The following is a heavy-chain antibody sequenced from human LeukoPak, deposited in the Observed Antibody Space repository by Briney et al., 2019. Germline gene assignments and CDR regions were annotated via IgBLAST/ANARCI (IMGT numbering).Heavy chain of an antibody. CDR3: ARDPYSSSGGGY. CDR2: INPNTGGT. D-gene: IGHD6-6*01. J-gene: IGHJ4*02. Sequence: ASVKVSCKASGYTFTDYYMHWVRQAPGQGLEWMGWINPNTGGTSSAQNFQGRVTMTRDTSISTAYMELSRLRSDDTAVYYCARDPYSSSGGGYWGQGTLVTVSS. V-gene: IGHV1-2*02. CDR1: GYTFTDYY.